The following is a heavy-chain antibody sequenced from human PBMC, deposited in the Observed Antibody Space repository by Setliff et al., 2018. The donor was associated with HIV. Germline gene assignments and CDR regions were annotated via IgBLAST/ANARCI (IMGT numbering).Heavy chain of an antibody. Sequence: GGSLRLSCAASGFTVSSNYMSWVRQAPGKGLEWVSVIYSGGSTYYADSVKGRFTISRDNSKSTVDLQMNSLRAEDTAVYYCAKDGDYRNGDYDAFDIWGLGTMVTVSS. J-gene: IGHJ3*02. V-gene: IGHV3-66*02. CDR2: IYSGGST. D-gene: IGHD4-4*01. CDR1: GFTVSSNY. CDR3: AKDGDYRNGDYDAFDI.